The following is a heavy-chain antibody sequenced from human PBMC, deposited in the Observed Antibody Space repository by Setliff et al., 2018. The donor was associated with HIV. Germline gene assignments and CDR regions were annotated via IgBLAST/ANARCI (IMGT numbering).Heavy chain of an antibody. V-gene: IGHV4-4*07. J-gene: IGHJ6*03. Sequence: SETLSLTCYVTDDPISSYYWSWVRQPAGKGLEWIGRLYVSGDTNYNTSLKSRVTMSLDTSKKHFSLKLKSVTAADTAVYYCALTGHRLLRGYMDVWGKGTTVTVSS. D-gene: IGHD2-15*01. CDR1: DDPISSYY. CDR2: LYVSGDT. CDR3: ALTGHRLLRGYMDV.